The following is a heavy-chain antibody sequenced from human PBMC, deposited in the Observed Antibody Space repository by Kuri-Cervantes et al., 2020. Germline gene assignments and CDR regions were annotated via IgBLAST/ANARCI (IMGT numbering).Heavy chain of an antibody. V-gene: IGHV3-7*03. Sequence: GGLLRLPFAAPGFTLSSDCMSWVRQAPGKGLEGVANVKQDGSEKYYVDSVKGRLTISRDNAKNSLYLQMNSLRAEDTAVYYCAKLPVTYYYGSGLGDWYFDLWGRGTLVTVSS. CDR3: AKLPVTYYYGSGLGDWYFDL. CDR2: VKQDGSEK. J-gene: IGHJ2*01. CDR1: GFTLSSDC. D-gene: IGHD3-10*01.